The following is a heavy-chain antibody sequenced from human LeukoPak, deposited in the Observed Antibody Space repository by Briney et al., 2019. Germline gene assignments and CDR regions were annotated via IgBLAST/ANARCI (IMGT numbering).Heavy chain of an antibody. V-gene: IGHV4-4*02. Sequence: PSGTLSLTCAVSGGSISSSNWWSWVRQPPGKGLEWIGEIYHSGSTNYNPSLKSRVTILVDKSKNQFSLKLSSVTAADTAVYYCARDPSGAMIPPTPFDPWGQGTLVTVSS. J-gene: IGHJ5*02. CDR2: IYHSGST. CDR3: ARDPSGAMIPPTPFDP. D-gene: IGHD3-22*01. CDR1: GGSISSSNW.